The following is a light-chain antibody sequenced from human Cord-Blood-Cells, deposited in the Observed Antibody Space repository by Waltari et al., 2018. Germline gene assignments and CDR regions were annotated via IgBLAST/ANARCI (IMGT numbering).Light chain of an antibody. CDR1: QSISSW. CDR3: QQYNSYPLT. CDR2: DAS. Sequence: DIQMTQSSSTPSASVGDRVTITCRASQSISSWLAWYQQKPGKAPKLLIYDASSLESGVPSRFSGSGSGTEFTLTISSLQPDDFATYYCQQYNSYPLTFGGGTKVEIK. J-gene: IGKJ4*01. V-gene: IGKV1-5*01.